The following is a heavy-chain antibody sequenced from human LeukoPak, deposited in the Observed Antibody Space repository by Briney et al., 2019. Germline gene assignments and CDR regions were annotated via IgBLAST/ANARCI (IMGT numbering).Heavy chain of an antibody. V-gene: IGHV3-23*01. D-gene: IGHD1-26*01. J-gene: IGHJ4*02. CDR2: INGGGGGI. CDR3: AKNSGSYSRNWAFDY. Sequence: GGSLRLSCAASGFTFSSYWMHWVRQAPGKGLEWVSVINGGGGGIYYADSVKGRFTISRDNSKNTLYLQMNSLRAEDTAVYYCAKNSGSYSRNWAFDYWGQGTLVTVSS. CDR1: GFTFSSYW.